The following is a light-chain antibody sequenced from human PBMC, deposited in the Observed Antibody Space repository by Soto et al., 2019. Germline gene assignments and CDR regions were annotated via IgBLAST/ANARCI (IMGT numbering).Light chain of an antibody. Sequence: EIVMTQSPAILSVSQGARATLSCRASQSVASRLAWYQHTPGQAPRLLIYGASTRATDIPARFSGSGSGTEFTLTITSLQSEDFSVYYCQQYNDWPRTFDQGTKVDIK. J-gene: IGKJ1*01. CDR2: GAS. CDR1: QSVASR. CDR3: QQYNDWPRT. V-gene: IGKV3-15*01.